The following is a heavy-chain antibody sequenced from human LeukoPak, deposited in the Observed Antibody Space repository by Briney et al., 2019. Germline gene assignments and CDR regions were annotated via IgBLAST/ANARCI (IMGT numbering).Heavy chain of an antibody. D-gene: IGHD2-15*01. V-gene: IGHV1-2*02. CDR2: INPNSGGT. CDR1: GYTFTGYY. CDR3: ARGYCSGGSCYRQDPYNWFDP. Sequence: ASVKVSCKASGYTFTGYYMHWVRHAPGQGLEWMGWINPNSGGTNYAQKFQGRVTMTRDTSISTAYMELSRLRSDDTAVYYCARGYCSGGSCYRQDPYNWFDPWGQGTLVTVSS. J-gene: IGHJ5*02.